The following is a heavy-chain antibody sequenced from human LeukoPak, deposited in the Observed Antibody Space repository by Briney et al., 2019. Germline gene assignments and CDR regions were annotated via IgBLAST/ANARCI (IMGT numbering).Heavy chain of an antibody. J-gene: IGHJ4*02. D-gene: IGHD2-8*01. CDR3: ARALYYTNGYFFFDQ. CDR1: GGSIIGYY. Sequence: SETLSLTCTVYGGSIIGYYWSWIRQPPGKGLEWIGYIYYSGSTNYNPSLKSRVTISVDTSKNQFSLKLSSVTAADTAVYYCARALYYTNGYFFFDQWGQGTLVTVSS. V-gene: IGHV4-59*12. CDR2: IYYSGST.